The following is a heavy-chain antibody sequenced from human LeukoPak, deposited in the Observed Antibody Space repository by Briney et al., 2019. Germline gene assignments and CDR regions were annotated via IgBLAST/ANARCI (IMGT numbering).Heavy chain of an antibody. CDR1: GGSISSYY. Sequence: SETLSLTCTVSGGSISSYYWSWIRRPAGKGLEWIGRIYYSGSTYYNPSLKSRVTISVDTSKNQFSLKLSSVTAADTAVYYCAGSNYDFWSGYYYYFDYWGQGTLVTVSS. D-gene: IGHD3-3*01. J-gene: IGHJ4*02. CDR2: IYYSGST. CDR3: AGSNYDFWSGYYYYFDY. V-gene: IGHV4-59*05.